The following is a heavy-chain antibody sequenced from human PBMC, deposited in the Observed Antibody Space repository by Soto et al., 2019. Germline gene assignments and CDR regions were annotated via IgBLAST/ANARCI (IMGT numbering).Heavy chain of an antibody. Sequence: TGGPLRLSCAASGFTFSSYGMHWVRQAPGKGLEWVAVISYDGSNKYYADSVKGRFTISRDNSKNTLYLQMNSLRAEDTAVYYCAKDFYSPILEWLFSFWGQGTLVTVSS. CDR3: AKDFYSPILEWLFSF. J-gene: IGHJ4*02. V-gene: IGHV3-30*18. CDR2: ISYDGSNK. CDR1: GFTFSSYG. D-gene: IGHD3-3*01.